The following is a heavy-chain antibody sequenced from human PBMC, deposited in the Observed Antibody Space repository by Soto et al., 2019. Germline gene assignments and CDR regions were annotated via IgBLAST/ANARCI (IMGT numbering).Heavy chain of an antibody. J-gene: IGHJ3*02. CDR1: GGSISSGGYY. V-gene: IGHV4-31*03. CDR3: ARDGYGDSNAFDI. CDR2: IYYSWST. D-gene: IGHD4-17*01. Sequence: PSETLSLTCTVSGGSISSGGYYWSWIRQHPGKGLEWIGYIYYSWSTYHNPSLKSRVTISVDTSKNQFSLKLSSVTAADTAVYYCARDGYGDSNAFDIWGQGTMVTVSS.